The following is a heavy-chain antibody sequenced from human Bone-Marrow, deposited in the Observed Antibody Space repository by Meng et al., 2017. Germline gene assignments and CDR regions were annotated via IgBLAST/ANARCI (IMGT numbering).Heavy chain of an antibody. CDR3: ASYCGGDYYEGGY. D-gene: IGHD2-21*02. Sequence: SEKVSCKASGGTFSSYANSWVRQAPGQGLEWMGGIIPIFGTANYAQKFQGRVTITTDESTSTAYMKLSSLRSEDTAVYYCASYCGGDYYEGGYWGQGTLVTVSS. V-gene: IGHV1-69*05. CDR2: IIPIFGTA. CDR1: GGTFSSYA. J-gene: IGHJ4*02.